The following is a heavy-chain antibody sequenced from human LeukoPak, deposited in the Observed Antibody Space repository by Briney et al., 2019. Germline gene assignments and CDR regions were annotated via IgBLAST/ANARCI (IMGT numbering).Heavy chain of an antibody. CDR2: ISSSGNNA. J-gene: IGHJ3*02. D-gene: IGHD5-24*01. Sequence: GGPLRLSCAVSGFTFRDAAMTWVRQAPGKGLEWVSLISSSGNNAYYADSVKGRFTISRDNAKNSLYLQMNNLRAEDTAVYYCAKKMDDAFDIWGQGTMVTVSS. CDR1: GFTFRDAA. CDR3: AKKMDDAFDI. V-gene: IGHV3-23*01.